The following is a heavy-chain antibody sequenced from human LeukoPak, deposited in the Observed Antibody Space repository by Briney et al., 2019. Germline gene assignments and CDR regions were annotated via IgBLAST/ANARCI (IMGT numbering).Heavy chain of an antibody. CDR2: INPDSGGT. J-gene: IGHJ4*02. D-gene: IGHD3-9*01. V-gene: IGHV1-2*02. CDR3: ARDLTGDPAAYFDF. Sequence: GSVKVSCKASGYTFTGYHIHWVRQAPGQGLEWMGWINPDSGGTNFPQNFQGRVTITSDTSISTAYMEISWLRSDDTAVYYCARDLTGDPAAYFDFWGQGTLVTVSS. CDR1: GYTFTGYH.